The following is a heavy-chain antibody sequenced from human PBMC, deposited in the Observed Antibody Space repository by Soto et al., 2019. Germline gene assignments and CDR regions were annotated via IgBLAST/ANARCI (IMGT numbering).Heavy chain of an antibody. V-gene: IGHV3-23*01. J-gene: IGHJ3*02. Sequence: GGSLRLSCAASGFTFSSYAMSWVRQAPGKGLEWVSGISGSSGGTYYADSVKGRFTISRDNSKNTLYLQMNSLRAEDTAVYYCAKDLNWNNFPHAFDIWGQRTMDTVSS. CDR3: AKDLNWNNFPHAFDI. CDR1: GFTFSSYA. CDR2: ISGSSGGT. D-gene: IGHD1-1*01.